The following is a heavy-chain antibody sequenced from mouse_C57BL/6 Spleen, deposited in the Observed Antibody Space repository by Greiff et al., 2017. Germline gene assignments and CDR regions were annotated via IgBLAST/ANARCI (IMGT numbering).Heavy chain of an antibody. Sequence: EVQLVESGGGLVQPKGSLKLSCAASGFTFNTYAMHWVRQAPGKGLEWVARISSKSSNYATYYADSVKDRFTISRDDSQSMLYLQMNNLKTEDTAMYYCVRDYYYGNYPFMDYWGQGTSVTVSS. CDR3: VRDYYYGNYPFMDY. CDR2: ISSKSSNYAT. J-gene: IGHJ4*01. D-gene: IGHD2-1*01. CDR1: GFTFNTYA. V-gene: IGHV10-3*01.